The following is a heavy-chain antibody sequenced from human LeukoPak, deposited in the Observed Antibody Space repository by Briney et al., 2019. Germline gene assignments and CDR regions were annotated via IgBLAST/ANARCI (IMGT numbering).Heavy chain of an antibody. V-gene: IGHV4-34*01. CDR1: GGSFSGYY. CDR3: ARLYRSSWYSGLDY. CDR2: INHSGST. D-gene: IGHD6-13*01. Sequence: SETLSLTCAVYGGSFSGYYWSWIRQPPGKGLEWIGEINHSGSTNYNPSLKSRVTISVDTSKNQFSLKLSSVTAADTAVYSWARLYRSSWYSGLDYWGQGTLVTVSS. J-gene: IGHJ4*02.